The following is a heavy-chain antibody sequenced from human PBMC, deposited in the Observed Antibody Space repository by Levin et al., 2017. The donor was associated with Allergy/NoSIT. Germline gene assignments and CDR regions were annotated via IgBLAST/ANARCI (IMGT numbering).Heavy chain of an antibody. J-gene: IGHJ4*02. CDR2: ISGSGGST. V-gene: IGHV3-23*01. D-gene: IGHD3-10*01. Sequence: GGSLRLSCAASGFTFSSYAMSWVRQAPGKGLEWVSAISGSGGSTYYADSVKGRFTISRDNSKNTLYLQMNSLRAEDTAVYYCAKDQAKHYYGSGSYYNVGDYWGQGTLVTVSS. CDR3: AKDQAKHYYGSGSYYNVGDY. CDR1: GFTFSSYA.